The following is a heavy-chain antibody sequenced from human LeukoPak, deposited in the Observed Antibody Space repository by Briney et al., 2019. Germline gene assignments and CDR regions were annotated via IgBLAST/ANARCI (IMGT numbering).Heavy chain of an antibody. CDR1: GYTFTSYG. Sequence: ASVTVSCKASGYTFTSYGISWVRQAPGQGLEWMGWISAYNGNTNYAQKLQGRVTMTTDTSTSTAYMELRSLRSDDTAVYYCARDEARRVYDFWSGYSYTNHFDYWGQGTLVTVSS. J-gene: IGHJ4*02. CDR2: ISAYNGNT. V-gene: IGHV1-18*01. CDR3: ARDEARRVYDFWSGYSYTNHFDY. D-gene: IGHD3-3*01.